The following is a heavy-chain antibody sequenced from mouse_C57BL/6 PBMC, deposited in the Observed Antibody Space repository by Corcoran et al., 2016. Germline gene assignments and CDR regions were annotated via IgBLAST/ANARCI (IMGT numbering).Heavy chain of an antibody. V-gene: IGHV9-3*01. Sequence: QIQLVQSGPELKKPGETVKISCKASGYTFTTYGMSWVKQAPGKGLKWMGWINTYSGVPTYADDFKGRFAFSLETSASTAYLQINNLKNEDTATYFCARRYYDYPDWFAYWGQGTLVTVSA. CDR3: ARRYYDYPDWFAY. CDR1: GYTFTTYG. J-gene: IGHJ3*01. D-gene: IGHD2-4*01. CDR2: INTYSGVP.